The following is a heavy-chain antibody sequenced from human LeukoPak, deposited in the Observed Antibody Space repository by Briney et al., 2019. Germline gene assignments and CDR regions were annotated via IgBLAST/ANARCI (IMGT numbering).Heavy chain of an antibody. CDR1: GFTSSSYG. V-gene: IGHV3-30*18. CDR3: AKAVGATKWSLPFGY. D-gene: IGHD1-26*01. J-gene: IGHJ4*01. Sequence: GGSLRLSCAASGFTSSSYGMHWVRQAPGKGLEWVAVISYDGSNIYYVGSVKGRFTISRDNSKNTLYLQMNSLRVEDTAVYYCAKAVGATKWSLPFGYWGQGTLVTVSS. CDR2: ISYDGSNI.